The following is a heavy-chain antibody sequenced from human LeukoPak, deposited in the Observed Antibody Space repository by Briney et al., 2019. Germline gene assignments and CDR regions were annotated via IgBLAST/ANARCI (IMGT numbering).Heavy chain of an antibody. J-gene: IGHJ4*02. Sequence: GGALRLSCAASGFTFSNAWMSWVRQAPGKGLEWVGRIKSKTGGGTTDYAAPVKGRFTISRDDSQNTLYLQMNSLKTEDTAVYYCTTTSVAGTMGYWGQGTLVTVSS. CDR3: TTTSVAGTMGY. D-gene: IGHD6-19*01. CDR1: GFTFSNAW. V-gene: IGHV3-15*01. CDR2: IKSKTGGGTT.